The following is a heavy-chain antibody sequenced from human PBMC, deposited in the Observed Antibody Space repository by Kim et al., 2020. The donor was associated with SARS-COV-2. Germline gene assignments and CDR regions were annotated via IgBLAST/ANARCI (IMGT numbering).Heavy chain of an antibody. CDR3: TRKTPGHYPIDV. Sequence: SVKVSCKAFGGSFSTYSFDWVRQAPGQGLEWMGGIIPIYKVGNNAQEFQGRITLTADESTATVYMELRSLKFEDTAVYYCTRKTPGHYPIDVWGRGTTVSVSS. D-gene: IGHD3-10*01. J-gene: IGHJ6*02. CDR2: IIPIYKVG. V-gene: IGHV1-69*13. CDR1: GGSFSTYS.